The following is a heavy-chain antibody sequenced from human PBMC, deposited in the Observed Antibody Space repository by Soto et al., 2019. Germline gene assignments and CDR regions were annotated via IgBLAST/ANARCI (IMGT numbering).Heavy chain of an antibody. J-gene: IGHJ4*02. Sequence: SDTRALTCSFYGSSRSENCCNLLLQPPGKGLEWIWEINHSLNTNYNPSLSSLVTISIDTSKNQLSLNLRSVSAADTAVYYCARGRGELDEWGQRTPVTVSS. CDR3: ARGRGELDE. D-gene: IGHD3-16*01. CDR2: INHSLNT. CDR1: GSSRSENC. V-gene: IGHV4-34*01.